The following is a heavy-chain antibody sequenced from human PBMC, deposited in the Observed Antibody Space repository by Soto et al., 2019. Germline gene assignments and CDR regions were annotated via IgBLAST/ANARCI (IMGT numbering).Heavy chain of an antibody. D-gene: IGHD3-10*01. CDR2: INHSGST. CDR3: ARVPKVYYYGSGSYLGGIDY. J-gene: IGHJ4*02. Sequence: QVQLQQWGAGLLKPSETLSLTCAVYGGSCSGYYWSWIRQPPGKGLEWIGEINHSGSTNYNPSLNSRVTISVDTSKNQFSLKLSSVTAAETAVYYCARVPKVYYYGSGSYLGGIDYWGQGTLVTVSS. CDR1: GGSCSGYY. V-gene: IGHV4-34*01.